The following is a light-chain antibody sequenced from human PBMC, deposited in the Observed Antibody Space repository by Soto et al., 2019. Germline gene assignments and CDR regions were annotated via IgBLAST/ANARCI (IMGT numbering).Light chain of an antibody. CDR2: EVT. V-gene: IGLV2-8*01. J-gene: IGLJ2*01. CDR1: SSDVGGYDY. Sequence: QSALTQPPSASGSPGQSVTISCTGTSSDVGGYDYVSWYQQRPGKAPKLLIHEVTKRPSGVPDRFSGSKSGNTASLAISGLQSEDEAEYYCAAWDDSLNGVVFGGGTQLTVL. CDR3: AAWDDSLNGVV.